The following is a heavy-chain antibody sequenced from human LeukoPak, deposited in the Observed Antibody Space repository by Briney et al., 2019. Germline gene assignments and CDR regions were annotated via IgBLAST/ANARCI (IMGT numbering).Heavy chain of an antibody. CDR1: GGSISSGGYS. V-gene: IGHV4-30-2*01. J-gene: IGHJ4*02. CDR3: ARAPPPYYFDY. CDR2: IYHSGST. Sequence: PSQTLSLTCAVSGGSISSGGYSWSWIRQPPGKGLEWIGCIYHSGSTYYNPSLKSRVTISVDRSKNQFSLKLSSVTAADTAVYYCARAPPPYYFDYWGQGTLVTVSS.